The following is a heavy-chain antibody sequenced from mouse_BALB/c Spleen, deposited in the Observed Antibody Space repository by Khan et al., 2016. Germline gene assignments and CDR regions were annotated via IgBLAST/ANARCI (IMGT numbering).Heavy chain of an antibody. J-gene: IGHJ2*01. CDR2: IAPGSGTT. CDR3: ARLEGHYGDYFDY. Sequence: DLVKPGASVKLSCKASGSTFTSYWINWIKQRPGQGLEWIGRIAPGSGTTYYNEMFKGKATLTVDTSSSTAYIQLSSLSSEDSAVYFCARLEGHYGDYFDYWGQGTTLTVSS. V-gene: IGHV1S41*01. CDR1: GSTFTSYW. D-gene: IGHD1-1*01.